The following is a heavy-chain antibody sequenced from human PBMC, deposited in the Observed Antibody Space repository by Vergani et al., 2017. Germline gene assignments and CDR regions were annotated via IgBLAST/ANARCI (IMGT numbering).Heavy chain of an antibody. V-gene: IGHV3-30-3*01. CDR1: GFSFGNYA. CDR2: ISYDGTEK. Sequence: QVKLEESGGGVVQPGRSLRLSCAASGFSFGNYAMHWVRQAPGKGLEWVGVISYDGTEKKYADSVNGRFTISRDNSKKMMSLQMNSLRVEDTAVYYCAGGWKGIIMVVPSTHLWGQGTQVSVS. J-gene: IGHJ4*02. CDR3: AGGWKGIIMVVPSTHL. D-gene: IGHD2-15*01.